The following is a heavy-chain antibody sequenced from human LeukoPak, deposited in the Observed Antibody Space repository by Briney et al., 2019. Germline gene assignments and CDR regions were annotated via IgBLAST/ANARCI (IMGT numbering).Heavy chain of an antibody. J-gene: IGHJ6*03. CDR2: ISTYNGNT. CDR1: GYTFTSYG. Sequence: ASVKVSCKASGYTFTSYGISWVRQAPGQGLEWMGWISTYNGNTNYAQKLQGRVTMTTDTSTSIAYMELRSLRSDDTAVYYCAREGSPFYYYYMDVWGKGTTVTVS. D-gene: IGHD2-15*01. V-gene: IGHV1-18*01. CDR3: AREGSPFYYYYMDV.